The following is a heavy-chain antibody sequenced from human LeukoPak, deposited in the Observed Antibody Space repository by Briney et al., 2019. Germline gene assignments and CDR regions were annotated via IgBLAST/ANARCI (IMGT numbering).Heavy chain of an antibody. J-gene: IGHJ3*02. CDR3: ARDEGGLGINHAFDI. V-gene: IGHV3-21*01. D-gene: IGHD7-27*01. Sequence: PGGSLRLSCAASGFTFSSYSMNWVRQAPGKGLEWASSISSSSSYIYYADSVKGRFTISRDNAKNSLYLQMNSLRAEDMAVYYCARDEGGLGINHAFDIWGQGTMVTVSS. CDR1: GFTFSSYS. CDR2: ISSSSSYI.